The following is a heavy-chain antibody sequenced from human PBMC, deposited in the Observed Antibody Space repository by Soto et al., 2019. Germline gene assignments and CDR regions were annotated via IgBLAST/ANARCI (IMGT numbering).Heavy chain of an antibody. CDR2: INSDGSST. J-gene: IGHJ4*02. D-gene: IGHD2-21*02. V-gene: IGHV3-74*01. Sequence: EVQLVESGGGLVQPGGSLRLSCAASGFTLSSYWMHWVRQVRGKGLVWVSRINSDGSSTTYADTVKGRFTISRDNAKNTLYLQMNTLRAEDTAVYYCARGHCGNSAFDYWGQGTLVAVSS. CDR1: GFTLSSYW. CDR3: ARGHCGNSAFDY.